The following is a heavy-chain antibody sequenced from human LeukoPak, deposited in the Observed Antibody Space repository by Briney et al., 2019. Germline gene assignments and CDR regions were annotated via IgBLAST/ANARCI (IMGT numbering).Heavy chain of an antibody. CDR1: GFTFSSYS. Sequence: GGSLRLSCAASGFTFSSYSMNWVRQAPGKGLEWVSSISSSSSYIYYADSVKGRFTISRDNAKNSLYLQMNSLRAEDTAVYYCARDGGVVTILDYWGQGTLVTVSS. D-gene: IGHD4-23*01. V-gene: IGHV3-21*01. CDR3: ARDGGVVTILDY. J-gene: IGHJ4*02. CDR2: ISSSSSYI.